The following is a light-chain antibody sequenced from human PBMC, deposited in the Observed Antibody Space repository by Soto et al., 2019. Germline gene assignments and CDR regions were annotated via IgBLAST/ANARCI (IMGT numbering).Light chain of an antibody. CDR2: NSY. J-gene: IGKJ4*01. V-gene: IGKV3-15*01. CDR1: HNIRRS. Sequence: IVMTQSPATLSVSPGERATLSCRASHNIRRSLAWYQQKPGQLPRLLIYNSYTRATGVAPRFSGSGSGTDFTLTIYSLQVEDSAVYFCQQYEIWPPVTFGGGTKVEIK. CDR3: QQYEIWPPVT.